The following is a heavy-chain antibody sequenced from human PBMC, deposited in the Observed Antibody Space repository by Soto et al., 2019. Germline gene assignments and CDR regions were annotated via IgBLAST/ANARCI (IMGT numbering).Heavy chain of an antibody. V-gene: IGHV3-23*01. CDR1: GFTFSHYA. J-gene: IGHJ4*02. CDR2: ISGSGGDT. D-gene: IGHD3-10*01. Sequence: GGSLRLSCAASGFTFSHYAMTWVRQAPGKGLEWVSGISGSGGDTYYADSVKGRFTISRDNSKNMLYLQMNSLRAEDTAVYYCEKDPITTVGGVVDYWGQGTLVTVSS. CDR3: EKDPITTVGGVVDY.